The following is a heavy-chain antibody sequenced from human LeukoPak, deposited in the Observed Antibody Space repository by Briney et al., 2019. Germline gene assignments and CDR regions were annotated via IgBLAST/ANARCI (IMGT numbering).Heavy chain of an antibody. J-gene: IGHJ6*02. D-gene: IGHD1-26*01. CDR2: ISWNSGSI. Sequence: PGGSLRLSCAASGFTFDDYAMHWVRQAPGKGLEWVSGISWNSGSIGYADSVKGRFTISRDNAKNSLYLQMNSLRAEDTALYYCAKDMFREYSGSYYYYYGMDVWGQGTTVTVSS. CDR3: AKDMFREYSGSYYYYYGMDV. V-gene: IGHV3-9*01. CDR1: GFTFDDYA.